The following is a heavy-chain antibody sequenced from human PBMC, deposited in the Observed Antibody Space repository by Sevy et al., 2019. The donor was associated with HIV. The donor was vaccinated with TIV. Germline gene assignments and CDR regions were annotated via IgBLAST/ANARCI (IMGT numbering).Heavy chain of an antibody. V-gene: IGHV3-30*03. CDR2: ISYDGSDE. Sequence: GGSLRLSCAASGFTFSSYVMHWVRQAPDKGLDWVAVISYDGSDEYYADSVRGRFTISRDNSKNTLHLQMNSLRADDTAVYYCARVDYYDSSGPIDYWGQGTLVTVSS. CDR1: GFTFSSYV. CDR3: ARVDYYDSSGPIDY. D-gene: IGHD3-22*01. J-gene: IGHJ4*02.